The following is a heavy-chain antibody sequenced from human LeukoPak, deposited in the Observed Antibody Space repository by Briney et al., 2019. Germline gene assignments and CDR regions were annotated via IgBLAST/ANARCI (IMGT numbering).Heavy chain of an antibody. CDR2: ISSSGNTI. CDR1: GFTFSSYS. Sequence: GGSLRLSCAASGFTFSSYSMNWVRQAPGKGLEWVSYISSSGNTIDYAGSVKGRFTISRDNAKNSLYLQMVSLRAEDTAVYYCARLRGYSYGYGDYWGQGTLVTVSS. V-gene: IGHV3-48*04. D-gene: IGHD5-18*01. J-gene: IGHJ4*02. CDR3: ARLRGYSYGYGDY.